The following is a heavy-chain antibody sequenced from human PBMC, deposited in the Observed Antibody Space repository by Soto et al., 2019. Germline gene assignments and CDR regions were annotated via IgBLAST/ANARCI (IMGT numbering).Heavy chain of an antibody. CDR2: ISGSGGST. D-gene: IGHD5-12*01. J-gene: IGHJ3*02. CDR3: AKATAAPWLALDAFDI. Sequence: GGSLRLSCAASGFTFSSYAMSWVRQAPGKGLEWVSAISGSGGSTYYADSVKGRFTISRDNSKNTLYLQMNSLRAEDTAVYYCAKATAAPWLALDAFDIWGQGTMVTVSS. CDR1: GFTFSSYA. V-gene: IGHV3-23*01.